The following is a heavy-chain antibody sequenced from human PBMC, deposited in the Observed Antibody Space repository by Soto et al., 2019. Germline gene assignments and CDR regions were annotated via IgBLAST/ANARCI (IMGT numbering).Heavy chain of an antibody. CDR2: ISAYNGNT. CDR3: ARDPLDIVVVPAESDAFDI. J-gene: IGHJ3*02. V-gene: IGHV1-18*01. Sequence: ASVKVSCKASGYTFTSYGISWVRQAPGQGLEWMGWISAYNGNTNYAQKLQGRDTMTTDTSTSTAYMELRSLRSDDTAVYYCARDPLDIVVVPAESDAFDIWGQGTMVTVSS. CDR1: GYTFTSYG. D-gene: IGHD2-2*03.